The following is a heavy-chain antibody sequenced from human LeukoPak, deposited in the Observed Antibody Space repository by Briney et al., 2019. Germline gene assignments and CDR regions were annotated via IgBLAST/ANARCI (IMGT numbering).Heavy chain of an antibody. V-gene: IGHV4-59*08. CDR3: ARHVAVAARNYYGMDV. CDR2: IYYSGST. J-gene: IGHJ6*02. D-gene: IGHD6-19*01. CDR1: GGSISSYY. Sequence: SGTLSLTCTVSGGSISSYYWSWIRQPPGKGLEWIGYIYYSGSTNYNPSLKSRVTISVDTSKNQFSLKLSSVTAADTAVYYCARHVAVAARNYYGMDVWGQGTTVTVSS.